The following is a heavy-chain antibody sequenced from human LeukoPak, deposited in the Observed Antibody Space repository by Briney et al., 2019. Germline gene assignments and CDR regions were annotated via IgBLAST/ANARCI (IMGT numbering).Heavy chain of an antibody. J-gene: IGHJ4*02. CDR2: ISSSGSTI. CDR3: AKAGIAVPATPEY. CDR1: GFTFSDYY. Sequence: GGSLRLSCAASGFTFSDYYMSWIRQAPGKGLEGVSYISSSGSTIYYADSVKGRFTISRDSAKNSLCLQMNSLRAEDTAVYYCAKAGIAVPATPEYCGQGTQVTVSS. V-gene: IGHV3-11*01. D-gene: IGHD6-19*01.